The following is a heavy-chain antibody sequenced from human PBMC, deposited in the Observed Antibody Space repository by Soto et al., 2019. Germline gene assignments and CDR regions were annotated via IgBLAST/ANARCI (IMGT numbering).Heavy chain of an antibody. Sequence: QVRLVQSGAEVKKPGASVKVSCKASGYPFINNRLSWVRKAPGQGLEWMGWISPHNGNAKYGQKFQDRVTMTADTSTSTVYMELRSLTSDDTAVFYCARDRSGWYDFWGQGTLVTVSA. J-gene: IGHJ4*02. V-gene: IGHV1-18*01. CDR3: ARDRSGWYDF. CDR2: ISPHNGNA. CDR1: GYPFINNR. D-gene: IGHD6-19*01.